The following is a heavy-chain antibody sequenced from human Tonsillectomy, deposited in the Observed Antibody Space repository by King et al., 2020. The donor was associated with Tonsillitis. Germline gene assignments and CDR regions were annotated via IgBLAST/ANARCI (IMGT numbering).Heavy chain of an antibody. Sequence: WSWIRQPPGKGLEWIGEINHSGTTNYNPSLKSRVTISVDTSKNQFSLKLSSVTAADTAVYYCARGGDIYFDYWGQGTLVTVSS. V-gene: IGHV4-34*01. CDR3: ARGGDIYFDY. CDR2: INHSGTT. D-gene: IGHD5-12*01. J-gene: IGHJ4*02.